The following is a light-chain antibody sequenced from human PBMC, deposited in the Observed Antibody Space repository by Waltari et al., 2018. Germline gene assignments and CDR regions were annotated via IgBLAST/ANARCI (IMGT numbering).Light chain of an antibody. J-gene: IGKJ4*01. Sequence: EILMTQSPGTLSVSPGETATLPCRASHRLSRNLAWYQLKPGQAPRLLIYAASTGATGIPARFSGSGSGTEFTLTISSLQSEDFAVYYCQQYSDWPPLTFGGGTKVEIK. CDR1: HRLSRN. V-gene: IGKV3-15*01. CDR3: QQYSDWPPLT. CDR2: AAS.